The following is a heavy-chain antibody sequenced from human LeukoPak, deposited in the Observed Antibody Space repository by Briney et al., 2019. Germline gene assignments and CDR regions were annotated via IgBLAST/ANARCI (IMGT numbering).Heavy chain of an antibody. J-gene: IGHJ4*02. CDR1: GGSISGYY. CDR3: AIGYSGYEFTFDY. D-gene: IGHD5-12*01. CDR2: IYYSGTT. Sequence: PSETLSLTCSVSGGSISGYYWSWIRQPLGKGLEWIGYIYYSGTTIYNPSLKSRLTISLDTSKNQFSLNLSSVTAADTAVYYCAIGYSGYEFTFDYWGQGTLVTVSS. V-gene: IGHV4-59*08.